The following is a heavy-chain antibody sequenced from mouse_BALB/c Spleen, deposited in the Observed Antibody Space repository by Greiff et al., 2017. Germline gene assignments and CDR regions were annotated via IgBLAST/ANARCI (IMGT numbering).Heavy chain of an antibody. J-gene: IGHJ4*01. V-gene: IGHV1-69*01. CDR2: IDTSDSYT. CDR1: GYTFTDYW. D-gene: IGHD3-1*01. CDR3: ATARARYAMDY. Sequence: QVQLQQPGAELVMPGASVKMSCKASGYTFTDYWMHWVKQRPGQGLEWIGAIDTSDSYTSYNQKFKGKATLTVDESSSTAYMQLSSLTSEDSAVYYCATARARYAMDYWGQGTSVTVSS.